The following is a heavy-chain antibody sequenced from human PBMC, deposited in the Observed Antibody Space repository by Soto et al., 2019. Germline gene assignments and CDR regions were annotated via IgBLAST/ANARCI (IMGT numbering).Heavy chain of an antibody. CDR3: PTDTGNYLLDD. CDR2: IHYSGTS. J-gene: IGHJ4*02. CDR1: AGCISSCF. V-gene: IGHV4-59*01. Sequence: SETLSLTCTVAAGCISSCFWSWIRRRPGKGLEWMCYIHYSGTSKYNPCLKSRVTRSVDTSENQCSLHLTAVTASDSAVFFCPTDTGNYLLDDWGRGSLVTVAS. D-gene: IGHD1-7*01.